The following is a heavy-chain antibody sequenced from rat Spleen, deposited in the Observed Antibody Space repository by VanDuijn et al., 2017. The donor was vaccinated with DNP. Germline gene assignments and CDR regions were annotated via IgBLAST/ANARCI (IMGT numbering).Heavy chain of an antibody. D-gene: IGHD1-5*01. CDR1: GFTFSDYD. J-gene: IGHJ2*01. CDR2: ISSSGGRT. V-gene: IGHV5S13*01. Sequence: EVQLVESGGGLVQPGRSLRLSCAASGFTFSDYDMAWVRQAPTKGLEWVASISSSGGRTSYRDSVKGRFTISRDNAKNTQYLQMDSLRSEDTATYYCARIGTTAGYFDYWGQGVMVTVSS. CDR3: ARIGTTAGYFDY.